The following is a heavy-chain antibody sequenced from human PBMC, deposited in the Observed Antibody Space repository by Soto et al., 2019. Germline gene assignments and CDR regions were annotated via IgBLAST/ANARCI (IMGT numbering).Heavy chain of an antibody. Sequence: PSETLSLTCAVSGASISSSNWWNWVRQPPGKWLEWIGEIYHSGSTNYNPSLKSRVTISVDKSKNQFSLKLSSVTAADTAIYYCARVLCSITGCYSMSIDYWGQGTLVTVS. CDR2: IYHSGST. CDR3: ARVLCSITGCYSMSIDY. J-gene: IGHJ4*01. D-gene: IGHD2-2*02. V-gene: IGHV4-4*02. CDR1: GASISSSNW.